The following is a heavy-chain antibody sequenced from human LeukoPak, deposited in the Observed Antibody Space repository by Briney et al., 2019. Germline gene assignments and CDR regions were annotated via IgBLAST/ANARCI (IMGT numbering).Heavy chain of an antibody. V-gene: IGHV4-59*01. CDR3: ARVGGTNYYYYGMDV. CDR2: IYDSGST. D-gene: IGHD1-1*01. CDR1: GGSISSYY. Sequence: PSETLSLTCTVSGGSISSYYWSWIRQPPGKGLEWIWYIYDSGSTNYNPSLKSRVTISVDTSKNQFSLKLSSVTAADTAVYYCARVGGTNYYYYGMDVWGQGTTVTVSS. J-gene: IGHJ6*02.